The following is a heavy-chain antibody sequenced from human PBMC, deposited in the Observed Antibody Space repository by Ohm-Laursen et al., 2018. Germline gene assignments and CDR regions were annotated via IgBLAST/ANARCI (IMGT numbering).Heavy chain of an antibody. CDR2: VYPSGTT. J-gene: IGHJ5*02. D-gene: IGHD2-8*02. V-gene: IGHV4-4*07. Sequence: SQTLSLTWTVSGASISNYYWSWIRQPAGKGLEWIGRVYPSGTTNYNPSLKSRVTISVDASKNQFSLKLTSVTAADTAVYYCASLGGVRWFDPWGQGTLVTVSS. CDR1: GASISNYY. CDR3: ASLGGVRWFDP.